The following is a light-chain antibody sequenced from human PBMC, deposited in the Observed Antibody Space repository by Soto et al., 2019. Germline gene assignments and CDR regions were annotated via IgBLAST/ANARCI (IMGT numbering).Light chain of an antibody. Sequence: DIQMTQSPSTLSASAGDGVSITCRASQSISSWLAWYQHKPGKAPKLLIYKASSLESGVPSRFSGSGSGTEFTLTISSLQPDDFVTYYCQQYNSFSWTFGQGTKVEIK. J-gene: IGKJ1*01. CDR1: QSISSW. CDR2: KAS. V-gene: IGKV1-5*03. CDR3: QQYNSFSWT.